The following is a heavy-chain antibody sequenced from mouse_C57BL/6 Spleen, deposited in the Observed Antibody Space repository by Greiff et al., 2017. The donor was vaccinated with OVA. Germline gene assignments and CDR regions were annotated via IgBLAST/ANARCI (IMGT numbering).Heavy chain of an antibody. Sequence: EVHLVESGGGLVKPGGSLKLSCAASGFTFSSYAMSWVRQTPEKRLEWVATISDGGSYTYYPANVKGRFTISRDNAKNNLYLQMSHLKSEDTAMYYCARGGYDYDVYYAMDYWGQGTSVTVSS. D-gene: IGHD2-4*01. V-gene: IGHV5-4*01. CDR1: GFTFSSYA. J-gene: IGHJ4*01. CDR2: ISDGGSYT. CDR3: ARGGYDYDVYYAMDY.